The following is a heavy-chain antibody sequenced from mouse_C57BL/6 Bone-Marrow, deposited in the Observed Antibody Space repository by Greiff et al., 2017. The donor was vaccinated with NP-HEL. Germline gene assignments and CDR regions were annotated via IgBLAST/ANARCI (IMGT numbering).Heavy chain of an antibody. CDR1: GFNIKDYY. J-gene: IGHJ4*01. CDR3: TTLITLYAMDY. D-gene: IGHD1-1*01. CDR2: IDPESGDT. Sequence: VQLQQSGAELVRPGASVKLSCTASGFNIKDYYMHWVKQRPEQGLQRIGRIDPESGDTEYAPKLPGKATMTADTCSNTAYLERSSLTSEDTAVYCCTTLITLYAMDYWGQGTSVTVSS. V-gene: IGHV14-1*01.